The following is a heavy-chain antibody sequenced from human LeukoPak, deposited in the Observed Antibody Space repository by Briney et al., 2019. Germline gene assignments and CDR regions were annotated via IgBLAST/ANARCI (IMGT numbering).Heavy chain of an antibody. V-gene: IGHV4-34*01. CDR1: VGSFRGYY. D-gene: IGHD3-10*01. J-gene: IGHJ6*03. Sequence: SETLSLTCAVYVGSFRGYYWSWIRQPPGKGLEWIGEINHSGSTNYNSSLKSRVTISVDTSKNQFSLKLSSVTAADTAVYYCARGYYGSGSHCCHMDVWGKGTTITVS. CDR2: INHSGST. CDR3: ARGYYGSGSHCCHMDV.